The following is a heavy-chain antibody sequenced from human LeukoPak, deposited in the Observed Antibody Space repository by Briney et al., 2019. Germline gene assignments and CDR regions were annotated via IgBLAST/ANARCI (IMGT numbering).Heavy chain of an antibody. V-gene: IGHV1-18*01. CDR1: GYTFTSYG. CDR2: IGAYNGNT. D-gene: IGHD3-3*01. Sequence: ASVKASCKASGYTFTSYGVSWVRQAPGQGLEWMGWIGAYNGNTNYAQKLQGRVTMTTDTSTSTAYMELKSLRSDDTAVYYCARGPDSKYYDFWSGYYTEYYFDYWGQGTLVTVSS. CDR3: ARGPDSKYYDFWSGYYTEYYFDY. J-gene: IGHJ4*02.